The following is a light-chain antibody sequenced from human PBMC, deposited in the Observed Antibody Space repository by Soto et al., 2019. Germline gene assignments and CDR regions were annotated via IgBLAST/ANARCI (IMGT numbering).Light chain of an antibody. CDR1: RSDVGSYNL. V-gene: IGLV2-23*02. CDR2: EVS. J-gene: IGLJ2*01. CDR3: CSYAGSSTVV. Sequence: QSALTQPASGAGSPGQWITISCTGTRSDVGSYNLVSWYQQHPGKAPKLMIYEVSNRPSGVSNRFSGSKSGNTASLTISGLQAEDEADYYCCSYAGSSTVVFGGGTKLTVL.